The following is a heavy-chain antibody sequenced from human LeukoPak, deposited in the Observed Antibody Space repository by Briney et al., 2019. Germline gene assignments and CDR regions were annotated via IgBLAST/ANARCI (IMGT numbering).Heavy chain of an antibody. D-gene: IGHD7-27*01. J-gene: IGHJ6*02. CDR2: ISWNSGSI. CDR1: GLTFDDYA. V-gene: IGHV3-9*01. CDR3: AKDIGYRLGKGYYYYGMDV. Sequence: GGSLRLSCAASGLTFDDYAMHWVRQAPGRGLEWVSGISWNSGSIGYADSVKGRFTISRDNAKNSLYLQMNSLRAEDTALYYCAKDIGYRLGKGYYYYGMDVWGQGTTVTVSS.